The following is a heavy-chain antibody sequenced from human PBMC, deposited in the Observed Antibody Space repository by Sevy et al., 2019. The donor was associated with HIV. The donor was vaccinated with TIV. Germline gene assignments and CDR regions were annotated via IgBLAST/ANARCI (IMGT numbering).Heavy chain of an antibody. J-gene: IGHJ6*02. CDR3: ARTGSYADTYFYYYAMDV. V-gene: IGHV3-7*01. CDR1: EFTFSSYW. CDR2: INQDGSED. D-gene: IGHD3-16*01. Sequence: GGSLRLSFAASEFTFSSYWMTWVRQGPGKGLEWVANINQDGSEDNYADSVKGRFTIFRDNAKKSLFLQMNSLRAEDTAVYHCARTGSYADTYFYYYAMDVWGRGTTVTVSS.